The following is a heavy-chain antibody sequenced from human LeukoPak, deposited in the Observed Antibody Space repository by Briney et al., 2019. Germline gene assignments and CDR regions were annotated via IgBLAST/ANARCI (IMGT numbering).Heavy chain of an antibody. Sequence: PGGSLRLSCAASGFTFSSYSMNWVRQAPGKGLEWVSYIGSSSLTIYYADSVKGRFTISRDNAKNSLYLQMNSLRDEDTAVYYCARKMATTKSFDYWGQGTLVTVSS. J-gene: IGHJ4*02. CDR1: GFTFSSYS. V-gene: IGHV3-48*02. D-gene: IGHD5-24*01. CDR2: IGSSSLTI. CDR3: ARKMATTKSFDY.